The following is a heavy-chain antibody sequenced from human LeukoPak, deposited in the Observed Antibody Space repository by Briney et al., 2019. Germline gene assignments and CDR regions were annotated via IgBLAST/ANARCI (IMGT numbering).Heavy chain of an antibody. D-gene: IGHD3-10*01. J-gene: IGHJ4*02. CDR2: INHSGST. V-gene: IGHV4-34*01. CDR3: ARGYGSGSYYNY. CDR1: GESFSGYY. Sequence: SETLSLTCAVYGESFSGYYWSWIRQPPGKGLEWIGEINHSGSTNYNPSLKSRVTISVDTSKNQFSLKLSSLTAADTAVYYCARGYGSGSYYNYWGQGTLV.